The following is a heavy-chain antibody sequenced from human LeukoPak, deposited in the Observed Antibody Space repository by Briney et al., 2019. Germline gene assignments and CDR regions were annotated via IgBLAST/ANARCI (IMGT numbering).Heavy chain of an antibody. J-gene: IGHJ4*02. CDR3: ARDRSSSVYDSSGYYFSYLDY. V-gene: IGHV3-30*04. Sequence: GGSLRLSCAASGVTLSPYAVHWVRQAPGKGLEWVGVISYDGSNTYYADSVKGRFTIPRDNSKNTLYLQMNSLRVEDTAVYYCARDRSSSVYDSSGYYFSYLDYWGQGTLVTVSS. CDR2: ISYDGSNT. CDR1: GVTLSPYA. D-gene: IGHD3-22*01.